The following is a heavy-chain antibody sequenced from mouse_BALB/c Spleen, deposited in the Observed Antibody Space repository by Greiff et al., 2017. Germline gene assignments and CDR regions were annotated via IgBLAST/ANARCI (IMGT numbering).Heavy chain of an antibody. V-gene: IGHV2-2*02. D-gene: IGHD2-3*01. CDR1: GFSLTSYG. Sequence: QVQLQQSGPGLVQPSQSLSITCTVSGFSLTSYGVHWVRQSPGKGLEWLGVIWSGGSTDYNAAFISRLSISKDNSKSQVFFKMNSLQANDTAIYYCARYYDGYLAYWGQGTLVTVSA. CDR2: IWSGGST. J-gene: IGHJ3*01. CDR3: ARYYDGYLAY.